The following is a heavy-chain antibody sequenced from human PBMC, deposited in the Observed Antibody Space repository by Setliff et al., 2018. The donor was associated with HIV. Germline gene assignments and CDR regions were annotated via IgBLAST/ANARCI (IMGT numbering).Heavy chain of an antibody. V-gene: IGHV4-39*01. Sequence: PSETLSLTCTVSGGSISSTNYFWGWIRQPPGKGLEWIGTIYYHGRTYYNPSLKSRVTISIDTSKNQFSLQLTSVTAADTAVYYCVNPSGAMGDFDSWGQGTLVTVSS. D-gene: IGHD3-16*01. J-gene: IGHJ4*02. CDR3: VNPSGAMGDFDS. CDR1: GGSISSTNYF. CDR2: IYYHGRT.